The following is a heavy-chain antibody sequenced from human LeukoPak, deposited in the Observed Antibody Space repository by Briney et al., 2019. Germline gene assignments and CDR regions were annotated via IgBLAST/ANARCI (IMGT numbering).Heavy chain of an antibody. CDR2: INSDGSST. CDR3: ARAHYYDSSGSFDY. V-gene: IGHV3-74*01. D-gene: IGHD3-22*01. CDR1: GFTFSSYW. Sequence: PGGSLRLSCAASGFTFSSYWMHWVRQAPGKGLVWVSRINSDGSSTSYADSVKGRFTISRDNAKNTLYLQMDSLRAEDTAVYYCARAHYYDSSGSFDYWGQGTLVTVSS. J-gene: IGHJ4*02.